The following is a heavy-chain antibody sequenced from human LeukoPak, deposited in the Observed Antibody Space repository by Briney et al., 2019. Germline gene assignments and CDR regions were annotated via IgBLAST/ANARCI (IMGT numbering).Heavy chain of an antibody. CDR3: ARVGDYKRSGYFLHY. D-gene: IGHD3-22*01. Sequence: SETLSLTCAVYGGSFSGYYWSWIRQPPGKGLEWIGEINHSGRTNYNPSPKSRVTLSVGTSKNQFSLKLSAVTAADTAVYYCARVGDYKRSGYFLHYWGRGTLVTVPS. J-gene: IGHJ4*02. V-gene: IGHV4-34*01. CDR1: GGSFSGYY. CDR2: INHSGRT.